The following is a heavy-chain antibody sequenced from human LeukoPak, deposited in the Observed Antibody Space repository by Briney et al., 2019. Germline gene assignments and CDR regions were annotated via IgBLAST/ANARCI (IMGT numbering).Heavy chain of an antibody. CDR3: AKLAFYETSAPLRDLSF. D-gene: IGHD1-14*01. CDR2: IRPTGSNT. Sequence: GGSLRLSCAASGFPFNTYAMSWVRQAPGKGLEWVSIIRPTGSNTYYASSVKGRFTTSRDDSKTTLYLQMSSLRAEDTAIYYCAKLAFYETSAPLRDLSFWGQGTLVTVSS. CDR1: GFPFNTYA. V-gene: IGHV3-23*01. J-gene: IGHJ4*02.